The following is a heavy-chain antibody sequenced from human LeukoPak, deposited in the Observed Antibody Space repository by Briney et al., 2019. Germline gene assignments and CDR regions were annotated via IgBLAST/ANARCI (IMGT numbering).Heavy chain of an antibody. CDR3: AREVVVGARFDY. Sequence: SQTLSLTCTVSGGSISSYYWSWIRQPPGKGLEWIGYIYYSGSTNYNPSLKSRVTISVDTSKNQFSLKLSSVTAADTAVYYCAREVVVGARFDYWGQGTLVTVSS. V-gene: IGHV4-59*01. J-gene: IGHJ4*02. CDR1: GGSISSYY. CDR2: IYYSGST. D-gene: IGHD1-26*01.